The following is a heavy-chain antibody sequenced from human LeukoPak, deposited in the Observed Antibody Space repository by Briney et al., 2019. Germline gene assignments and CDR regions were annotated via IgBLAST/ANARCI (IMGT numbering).Heavy chain of an antibody. Sequence: PGGSLRLSCAASGFNFNNYYMSWVRQAPGKGLEWVANIKQNGREKNYVDSVRGRFTISTDKAKNTLYLQLNSLRAEDTAVYYCARDTSGYDPFWGQGTLVTVSS. CDR1: GFNFNNYY. CDR3: ARDTSGYDPF. J-gene: IGHJ4*02. V-gene: IGHV3-7*05. CDR2: IKQNGREK. D-gene: IGHD5-12*01.